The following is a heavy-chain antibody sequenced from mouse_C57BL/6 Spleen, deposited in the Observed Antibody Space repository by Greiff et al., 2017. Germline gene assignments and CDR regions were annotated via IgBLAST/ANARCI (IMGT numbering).Heavy chain of an antibody. V-gene: IGHV1-22*01. CDR3: TRDGSYGIAY. Sequence: VQLKESGPELVKPGASVKMSCQASGYTFTDYNMPWVKQSHGKSLEWIGYISPNNGGTSSKQKFKGKATLTVNKSSSHAYMELRRLTSEDSAVYYCTRDGSYGIAYWGQGTLVTVSA. J-gene: IGHJ3*01. CDR2: ISPNNGGT. D-gene: IGHD1-1*02. CDR1: GYTFTDYN.